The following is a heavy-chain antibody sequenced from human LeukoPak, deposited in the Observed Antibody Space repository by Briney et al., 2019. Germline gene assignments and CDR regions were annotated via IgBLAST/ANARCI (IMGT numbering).Heavy chain of an antibody. CDR1: GFTFSSND. D-gene: IGHD6-13*01. CDR2: ISYDGSDD. Sequence: PGGSLTLSCTASGFTFSSNDMHWIRQAPGEGLDWVALISYDGSDDYYADSVKGRFTISRDNSKNTLYLQMNSLRAEDTAVYYCARGYSSSWYSDYWGQGTLVTVSS. CDR3: ARGYSSSWYSDY. V-gene: IGHV3-30-3*01. J-gene: IGHJ4*02.